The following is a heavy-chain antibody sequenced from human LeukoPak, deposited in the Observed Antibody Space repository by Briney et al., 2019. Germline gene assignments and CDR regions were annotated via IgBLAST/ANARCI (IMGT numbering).Heavy chain of an antibody. D-gene: IGHD2-2*01. CDR3: AKEGGVVPAAMPGFDYYYGMDV. Sequence: GGSLILSCAASGFTFSSYGMHWVRQAPGKGLEWVAVISYDGSNKYYADSVKGPFTISRDNTKNTLYLQMNSLRAEDTAVYYCAKEGGVVPAAMPGFDYYYGMDVWGKGTTVTVSS. J-gene: IGHJ6*04. CDR2: ISYDGSNK. V-gene: IGHV3-30*18. CDR1: GFTFSSYG.